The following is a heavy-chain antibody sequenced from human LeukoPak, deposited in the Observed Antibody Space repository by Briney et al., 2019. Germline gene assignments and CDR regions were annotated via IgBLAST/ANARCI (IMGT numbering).Heavy chain of an antibody. CDR2: IYTSGST. J-gene: IGHJ3*02. V-gene: IGHV4-4*07. D-gene: IGHD3-16*02. CDR3: ARLEYVWGSHRFEALDI. Sequence: SETLSLSCTVSGGSIISYYWSWIRQPAGKGLEWIGRIYTSGSTNYNPSLKSRVTISADTSKNQFSLKLSSVTAADTAVYYCARLEYVWGSHRFEALDIWGQGTMVTVSS. CDR1: GGSIISYY.